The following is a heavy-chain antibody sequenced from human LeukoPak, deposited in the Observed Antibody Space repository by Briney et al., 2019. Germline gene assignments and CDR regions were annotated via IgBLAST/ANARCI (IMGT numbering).Heavy chain of an antibody. CDR2: IIPIFGTA. J-gene: IGHJ4*02. Sequence: SVKVSCKASGGTLSSYAISWVRQAPGQGLEWMGGIIPIFGTANYAQKFQGRVTMTEDTSTDTAYMELSSLRSEDTAVYYCATDLDYGGNSGSNWGQGTLVTVSS. CDR3: ATDLDYGGNSGSN. V-gene: IGHV1-69*06. CDR1: GGTLSSYA. D-gene: IGHD4-23*01.